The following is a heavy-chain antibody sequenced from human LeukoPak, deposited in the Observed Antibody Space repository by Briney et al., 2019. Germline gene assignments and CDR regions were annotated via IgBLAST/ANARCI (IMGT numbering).Heavy chain of an antibody. Sequence: GGSLRLSCAVSGFSVSAHYMSWVRQAPGKGLECVSFLYTGGDTYYADSVKGRFTISRDNSKNTLYLQMNGLRAEDTAVYYRARGPGSRGIFDYWGQGTLVTVSS. CDR2: LYTGGDT. D-gene: IGHD3-10*01. CDR3: ARGPGSRGIFDY. J-gene: IGHJ4*02. CDR1: GFSVSAHY. V-gene: IGHV3-53*01.